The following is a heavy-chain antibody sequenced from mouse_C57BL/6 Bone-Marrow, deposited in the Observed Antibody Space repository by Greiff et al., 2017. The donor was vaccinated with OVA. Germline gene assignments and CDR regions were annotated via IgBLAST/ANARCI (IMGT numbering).Heavy chain of an antibody. V-gene: IGHV1-22*01. CDR2: INPNNGGT. Sequence: DVQLQQSGPELVKPGASVKMSCKASGYTFTDYNMHWVKQSHGKSLEWIGYINPNNGGTSYNQKFKGKATLTVNTASSTAYMELRSLTSEDSAVYYCARDDYDEKGKDFDYWGQGSTLTVSS. CDR3: ARDDYDEKGKDFDY. CDR1: GYTFTDYN. J-gene: IGHJ2*01. D-gene: IGHD2-4*01.